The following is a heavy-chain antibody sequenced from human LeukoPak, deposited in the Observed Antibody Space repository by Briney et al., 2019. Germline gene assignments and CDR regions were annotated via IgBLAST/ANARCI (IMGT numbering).Heavy chain of an antibody. CDR1: DGSISSYY. Sequence: PSETLSLTCTVSDGSISSYYWSWIRQPPGKGLEWIGYIYYSGSTNYNPPLKSRVTISVDTSKNQFSLKLSSVTAADTAVYYCAVSSSWYYFDYWGQGTLVTVSS. CDR3: AVSSSWYYFDY. CDR2: IYYSGST. J-gene: IGHJ4*02. D-gene: IGHD6-13*01. V-gene: IGHV4-59*08.